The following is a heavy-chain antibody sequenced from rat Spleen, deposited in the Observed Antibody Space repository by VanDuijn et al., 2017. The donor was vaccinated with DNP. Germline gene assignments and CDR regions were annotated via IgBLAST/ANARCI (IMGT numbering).Heavy chain of an antibody. CDR3: ARHDTGSYYFDY. CDR2: ISYDGSST. CDR1: GFTFSDYY. Sequence: EVQLVESDGGLVQPGRSLKLSCAASGFTFSDYYMAWVRQAPTKGLAWVATISYDGSSTYYRDSVKGRFTISRDNAKSTLYLQMDSLRSEDTATYYCARHDTGSYYFDYWGQGVMVTVSS. D-gene: IGHD4-1*01. V-gene: IGHV5-29*01. J-gene: IGHJ2*01.